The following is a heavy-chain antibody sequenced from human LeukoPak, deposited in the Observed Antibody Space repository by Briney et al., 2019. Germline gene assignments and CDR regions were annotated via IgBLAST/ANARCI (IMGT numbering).Heavy chain of an antibody. CDR1: GGSISSGGYS. Sequence: PSQTLSLTCAVSGGSISSGGYSWSWIRQPPGKGLEWIGEINHSGSTNYNPSLKSRVTISVDTSKNQFSLKLSSVTAADTAVYYCAREGYSYGSGLHRNDAFDIWGQGTMVTVSS. V-gene: IGHV4-30-2*01. D-gene: IGHD5-18*01. CDR2: INHSGST. J-gene: IGHJ3*02. CDR3: AREGYSYGSGLHRNDAFDI.